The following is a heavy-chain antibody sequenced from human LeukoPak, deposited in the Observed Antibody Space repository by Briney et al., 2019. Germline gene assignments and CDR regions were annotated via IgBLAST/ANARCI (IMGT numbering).Heavy chain of an antibody. Sequence: SGTLSLTCTVSGGSISSYYWSWLRQPPGKVLEWIGYIYYSGSTNYNPSLKSRVTISVDTSKNQFSLKLSSVTAADMAVYYCSRERREYINSNYYYYYMDVWGKGTTVTVSS. CDR3: SRERREYINSNYYYYYMDV. D-gene: IGHD1-1*01. CDR1: GGSISSYY. V-gene: IGHV4-59*01. CDR2: IYYSGST. J-gene: IGHJ6*03.